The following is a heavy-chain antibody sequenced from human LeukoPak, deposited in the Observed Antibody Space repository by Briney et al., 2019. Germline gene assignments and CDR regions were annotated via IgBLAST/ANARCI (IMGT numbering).Heavy chain of an antibody. CDR1: GFTFSNYG. D-gene: IGHD2-15*01. Sequence: PGGSLRLSCAASGFTFSNYGMHWVRQAPGKGLEWVAFIRQDGSDKYYVDSVKGRFSISRDNSKNTLYLQMNSLTVEDTAVFYCAKDPGSGIPDHFDLWGQGTLVTVSS. CDR3: AKDPGSGIPDHFDL. V-gene: IGHV3-30*02. CDR2: IRQDGSDK. J-gene: IGHJ4*02.